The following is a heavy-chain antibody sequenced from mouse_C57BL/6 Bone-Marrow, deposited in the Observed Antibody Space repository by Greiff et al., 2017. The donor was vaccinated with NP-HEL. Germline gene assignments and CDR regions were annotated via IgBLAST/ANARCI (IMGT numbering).Heavy chain of an antibody. Sequence: VQLQQSGAELVKPGASVKLSCKASGYTFTSYWMQWVKQRPGQGLEWIGEIDPSDSYTNYNQKFKGKATLTVDTSSSTAYMQLSSLTSEDSAVYYCASTVVAPYYYAMDYWGQGTSVTVSS. J-gene: IGHJ4*01. CDR3: ASTVVAPYYYAMDY. CDR2: IDPSDSYT. CDR1: GYTFTSYW. D-gene: IGHD1-1*01. V-gene: IGHV1-50*01.